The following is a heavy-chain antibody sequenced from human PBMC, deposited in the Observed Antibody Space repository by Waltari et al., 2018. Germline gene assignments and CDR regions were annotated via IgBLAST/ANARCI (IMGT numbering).Heavy chain of an antibody. CDR2: ISYDGSNK. J-gene: IGHJ4*02. CDR3: ARESSSWYKGGFDY. D-gene: IGHD6-13*01. Sequence: QVQLVESGGGVVQPGRSLRLSCAASGFTFSSYAMHWVRQAPGKGLEWVAIISYDGSNKYNADSVKGRFTISRDNSKNTLYLQMNSLRAEDTAVYYCARESSSWYKGGFDYWGQGTLVTVSS. V-gene: IGHV3-30*04. CDR1: GFTFSSYA.